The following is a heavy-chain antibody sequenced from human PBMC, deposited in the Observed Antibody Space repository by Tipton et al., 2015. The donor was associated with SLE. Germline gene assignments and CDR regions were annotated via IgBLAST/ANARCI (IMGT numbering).Heavy chain of an antibody. CDR1: GGSFSGYY. CDR2: ISRSGST. Sequence: TLSLTCDVYGGSFSGYYWTWIRQPPGKGLEWIGEISRSGSTNYNPSLKSRVTISLDTSKDQVILKLSSVTAADTAVYYCARDRGYSSNWLTDDDFDIWGQGTMVTVSS. CDR3: ARDRGYSSNWLTDDDFDI. D-gene: IGHD6-13*01. V-gene: IGHV4-34*01. J-gene: IGHJ3*02.